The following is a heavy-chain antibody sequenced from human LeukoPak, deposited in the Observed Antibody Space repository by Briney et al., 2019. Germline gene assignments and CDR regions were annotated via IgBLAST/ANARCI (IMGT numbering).Heavy chain of an antibody. V-gene: IGHV3-30-3*01. Sequence: GGSLRLSCAASGFNFASNWMHWVRQTPGKGLEWVAVISYDGSNKYYADSVKGRFTISRDNSKNTLYLQMNSLRAEDTAVYYCRSRMYSSSWYYFDYWGQGTLVTVSS. J-gene: IGHJ4*02. CDR2: ISYDGSNK. CDR3: RSRMYSSSWYYFDY. CDR1: GFNFASNW. D-gene: IGHD6-13*01.